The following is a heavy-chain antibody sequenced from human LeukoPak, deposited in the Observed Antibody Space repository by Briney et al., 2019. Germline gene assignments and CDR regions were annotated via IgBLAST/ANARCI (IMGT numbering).Heavy chain of an antibody. CDR2: ISGAGVTT. Sequence: PGGSLRLSCVASGFTFSTFAMTWVRQAPGKGLEWVSLISGAGVTTYYADSVKGRFTISRDNAKNSLYLQMNSLRAEDTAVYYCARGWDGYNTTDFDYWGQGTLVTVSS. J-gene: IGHJ4*02. V-gene: IGHV3-23*01. D-gene: IGHD5-24*01. CDR3: ARGWDGYNTTDFDY. CDR1: GFTFSTFA.